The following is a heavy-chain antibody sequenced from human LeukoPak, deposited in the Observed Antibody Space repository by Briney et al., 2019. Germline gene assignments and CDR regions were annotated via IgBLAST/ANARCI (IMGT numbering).Heavy chain of an antibody. Sequence: PGGSLRLSCAASGFTFSSYWMNWVRQAPGKGLEWVANIKQDGSEKYYVDSVKGRFTISRDNAKNSLYLQVNSLRAEDTALYYCARLGGGTTVTTWGQGTLVTVSS. CDR1: GFTFSSYW. CDR2: IKQDGSEK. V-gene: IGHV3-7*03. D-gene: IGHD4-17*01. J-gene: IGHJ5*02. CDR3: ARLGGGTTVTT.